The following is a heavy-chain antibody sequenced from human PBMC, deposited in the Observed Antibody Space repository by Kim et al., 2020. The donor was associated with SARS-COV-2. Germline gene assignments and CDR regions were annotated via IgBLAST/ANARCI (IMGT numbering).Heavy chain of an antibody. CDR1: GFTFRSCS. CDR3: AKGGSADRLTNI. J-gene: IGHJ3*02. V-gene: IGHV3-23*01. D-gene: IGHD4-17*01. CDR2: ITSSGSYT. Sequence: GGSLRLSCSGSGFTFRSCSMGWVRQAPGKGLAWVSLITSSGSYTYYTNSVRGRFTISRDNSNNTLYLQMNSLRVDDTAVYYCAKGGSADRLTNICGEGTMLSVSS.